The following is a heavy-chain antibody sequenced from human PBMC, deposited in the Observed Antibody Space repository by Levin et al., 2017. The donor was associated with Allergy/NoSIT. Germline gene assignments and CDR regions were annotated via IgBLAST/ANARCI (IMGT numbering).Heavy chain of an antibody. CDR1: GDSMNRRDFY. CDR2: IHHSGSA. D-gene: IGHD3-10*01. V-gene: IGHV4-31*03. CDR3: ARDECAWFGECYGMDV. Sequence: SCTVSGDSMNRRDFYWSWIRQHPGKGLEWIGFIHHSGSAYYNPSLKSRLSMSLDTSESPFSLKLTSVTFAETAVYFCARDECAWFGECYGMDVWGQGTTVIVSS. J-gene: IGHJ6*02.